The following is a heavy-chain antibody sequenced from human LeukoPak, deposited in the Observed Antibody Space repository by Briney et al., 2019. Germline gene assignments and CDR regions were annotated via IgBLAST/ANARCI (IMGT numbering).Heavy chain of an antibody. D-gene: IGHD2-2*01. V-gene: IGHV3-23*01. CDR3: AKDPWVVPAAKSNPPQDDY. Sequence: PGGSLRVSCAASGFTFSSYAMSWVRQAPGNGLEWVSAISGSGGSTYYADSVKGRFTISRDNSKNTLYLQMNSLRAEDTAVYYCAKDPWVVPAAKSNPPQDDYWGQGTLVTVSS. CDR1: GFTFSSYA. J-gene: IGHJ4*02. CDR2: ISGSGGST.